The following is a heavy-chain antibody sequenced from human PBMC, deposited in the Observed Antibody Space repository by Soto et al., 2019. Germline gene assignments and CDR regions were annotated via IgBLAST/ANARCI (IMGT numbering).Heavy chain of an antibody. CDR2: ISWNSNII. D-gene: IGHD2-15*01. Sequence: GGSLRLSCAASGFTFDDYAMHWVRRVPGKGLEWVSSISWNSNIIGYADSVKGRSTISRDNAKNSLYLQMNSLRPEDTALYYCAKGGPDGFCSGGRCYFDYWGQGT. CDR3: AKGGPDGFCSGGRCYFDY. J-gene: IGHJ4*02. V-gene: IGHV3-9*01. CDR1: GFTFDDYA.